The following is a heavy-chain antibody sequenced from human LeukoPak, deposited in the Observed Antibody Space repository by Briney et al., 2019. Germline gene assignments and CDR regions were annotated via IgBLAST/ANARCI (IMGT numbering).Heavy chain of an antibody. Sequence: PGGSLRLSCAASGFTFSSYWMSWVRQAPGKGLEWVANIKQDGSDKYYVDSVMGRFTISRDNAKNSLYLQMNSLRAEDTAVYHCARDAADRPLGYWGQGTLVTVSS. J-gene: IGHJ4*02. CDR2: IKQDGSDK. CDR1: GFTFSSYW. CDR3: ARDAADRPLGY. D-gene: IGHD3-16*01. V-gene: IGHV3-7*01.